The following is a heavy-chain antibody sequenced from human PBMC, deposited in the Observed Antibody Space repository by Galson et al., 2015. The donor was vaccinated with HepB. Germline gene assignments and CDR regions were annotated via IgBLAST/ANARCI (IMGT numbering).Heavy chain of an antibody. D-gene: IGHD3-3*01. Sequence: TLSLTCTVSGGSISSGSYYWSWIRQPAGKGLEWIGRIYTSGSTNYNPSLKSRVTMSVDTSKNQFSLKLSSVTAADTAVYYCAATEKFWSGRPGMMGVWGKGTTVTVSS. CDR2: IYTSGST. V-gene: IGHV4-61*02. CDR3: AATEKFWSGRPGMMGV. J-gene: IGHJ6*04. CDR1: GGSISSGSYY.